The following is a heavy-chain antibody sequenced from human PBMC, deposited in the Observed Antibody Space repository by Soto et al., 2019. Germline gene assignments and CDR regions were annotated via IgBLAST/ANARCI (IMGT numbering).Heavy chain of an antibody. V-gene: IGHV1-69*12. CDR1: GGTFSSYA. J-gene: IGHJ6*02. CDR3: AKTVAAHACYGMDV. D-gene: IGHD2-15*01. Sequence: QVQLVQSGAEVKKPGSSVKVSCKASGGTFSSYAISWVRQARGQGLEWMGGIIPIFGTANYAQKFQGRVTITADESTSTAYMELSSLRSEDTAVYYCAKTVAAHACYGMDVWGQGTTVTVSS. CDR2: IIPIFGTA.